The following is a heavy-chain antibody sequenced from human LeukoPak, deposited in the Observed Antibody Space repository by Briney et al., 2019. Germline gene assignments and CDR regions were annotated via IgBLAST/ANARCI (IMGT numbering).Heavy chain of an antibody. CDR2: INPNSGGT. J-gene: IGHJ6*04. CDR3: ARGTPLGRFGELMDV. Sequence: ASVKVSCKASGYTFTGYYMHWVRQAPGQGLEWMGWINPNSGGTNYAQKFQGRVTMTRNTSISTAYMELSSLRSEDTAVYYCARGTPLGRFGELMDVRGKGTTVTISS. CDR1: GYTFTGYY. V-gene: IGHV1-2*02. D-gene: IGHD3-10*01.